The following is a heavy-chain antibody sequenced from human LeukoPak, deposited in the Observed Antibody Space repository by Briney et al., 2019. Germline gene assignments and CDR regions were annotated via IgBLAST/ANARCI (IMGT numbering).Heavy chain of an antibody. V-gene: IGHV3-21*04. CDR3: AKGGWPRYYFDY. CDR1: GFTFSSYS. CDR2: ISSSSSYI. Sequence: GGSLRLSCAASGFTFSSYSMNWVRQAPGKGLEWVSSISSSSSYIYYADSVKGRFTISRDNSKNTLYLQMNSLRAEDTAVYYCAKGGWPRYYFDYWGQGTLVTVSS. J-gene: IGHJ4*02. D-gene: IGHD2-15*01.